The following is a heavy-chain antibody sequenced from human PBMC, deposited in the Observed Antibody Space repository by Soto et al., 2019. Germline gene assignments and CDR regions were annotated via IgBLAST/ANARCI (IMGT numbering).Heavy chain of an antibody. V-gene: IGHV1-3*01. CDR1: GYTFTSYA. J-gene: IGHJ4*02. D-gene: IGHD3-9*01. CDR3: ARNPILTGYYDS. CDR2: INAGNGNT. Sequence: QVQLVQSGAEMKKPGASVKVSCKASGYTFTSYAMHWVRQAPGQRLEWMGWINAGNGNTKYSQKFQGRVTITRDTSASTAYMELSSLRSEDTAVYYCARNPILTGYYDSWGQGTLVTVSS.